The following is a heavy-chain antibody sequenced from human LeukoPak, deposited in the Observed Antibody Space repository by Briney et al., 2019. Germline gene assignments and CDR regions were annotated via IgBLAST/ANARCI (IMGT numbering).Heavy chain of an antibody. CDR1: GGSISSYY. V-gene: IGHV4-4*07. CDR2: IYTSGST. D-gene: IGHD6-13*01. CDR3: ARPKSSWYSHPYYFDY. Sequence: SETLSLTCTVSGGSISSYYWSWIRQPAGRGLEWIGRIYTSGSTNYNPSLKSRVTMSVDTSKNQFSLKLSSVTAADTAVYYCARPKSSWYSHPYYFDYWGQGTLVTVSS. J-gene: IGHJ4*02.